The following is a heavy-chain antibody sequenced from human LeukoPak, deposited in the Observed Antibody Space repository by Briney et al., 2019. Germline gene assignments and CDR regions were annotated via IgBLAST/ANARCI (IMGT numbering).Heavy chain of an antibody. J-gene: IGHJ3*02. D-gene: IGHD3-22*01. V-gene: IGHV1-8*03. Sequence: ASVKVSCKASGYTFTSYDINWVRQATGQGIEWMGWMNPNSGNTGYAQKFQGRVTITRNTSIRKAYMELISLRSEHTAVYYCARGQGYYDSSGYGPIAFDIWGQGTMVTVSS. CDR1: GYTFTSYD. CDR3: ARGQGYYDSSGYGPIAFDI. CDR2: MNPNSGNT.